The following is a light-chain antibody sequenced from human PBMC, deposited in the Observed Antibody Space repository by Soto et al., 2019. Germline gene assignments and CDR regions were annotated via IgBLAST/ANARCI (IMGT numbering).Light chain of an antibody. CDR1: QSMSSY. CDR3: QQSYSTLWT. CDR2: AAS. J-gene: IGKJ1*01. V-gene: IGKV1-39*01. Sequence: DIQMTQSPSSLSASVGDRVTITCRASQSMSSYLSLYHLKPGKAPKLLILAASSFQSGVPSRFSGSGSGTDFTLTISSLQPEDFATYYCQQSYSTLWTFGQGTKVDIK.